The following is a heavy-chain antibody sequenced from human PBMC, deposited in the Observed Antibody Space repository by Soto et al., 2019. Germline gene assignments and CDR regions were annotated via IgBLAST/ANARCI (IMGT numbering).Heavy chain of an antibody. CDR3: ARPTYNSGSPFDY. CDR2: IYYSGST. D-gene: IGHD1-20*01. CDR1: AGSISSYY. J-gene: IGHJ4*02. Sequence: SETLSLTCTVSAGSISSYYWSWIRQPPGKGLEWIGYIYYSGSTNYNPSLKSRVTISVDTSKNQFSLKLSSVTAADTAVYYCARPTYNSGSPFDYWGQGTRVTVSS. V-gene: IGHV4-59*01.